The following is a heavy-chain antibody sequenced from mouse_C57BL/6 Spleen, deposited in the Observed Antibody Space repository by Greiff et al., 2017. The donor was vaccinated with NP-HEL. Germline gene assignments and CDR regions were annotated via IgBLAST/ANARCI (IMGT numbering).Heavy chain of an antibody. CDR2: IYPGDGDT. Sequence: QVQLKESGPELVKPGASVKISCKASGYAFSSSWMNWVKQRPGKGLEWIGRIYPGDGDTNYNGKFKGKATLTADKSSSTAYMQLSSLTSEDSAVYFCAPHYYGSSYVGFAYWGQGTLVTVSA. CDR3: APHYYGSSYVGFAY. V-gene: IGHV1-82*01. D-gene: IGHD1-1*01. CDR1: GYAFSSSW. J-gene: IGHJ3*01.